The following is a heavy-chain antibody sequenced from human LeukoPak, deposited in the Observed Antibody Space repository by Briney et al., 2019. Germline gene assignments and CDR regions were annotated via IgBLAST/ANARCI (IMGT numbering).Heavy chain of an antibody. V-gene: IGHV3-23*01. CDR3: AKEPPGTLES. J-gene: IGHJ4*02. CDR1: GFTFSSYA. CDR2: ITASGGST. Sequence: PGGSLRLSCAASGFTFSSYAMNWVRQAPGKGLEWVSVITASGGSTNYADSVKGRFTTSRDNSKNTPYLQMNSLRAEDTAVYYCAKEPPGTLESWGQGTLVTVSS. D-gene: IGHD1-1*01.